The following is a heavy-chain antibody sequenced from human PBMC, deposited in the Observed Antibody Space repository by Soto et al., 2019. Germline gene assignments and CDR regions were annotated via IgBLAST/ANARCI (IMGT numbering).Heavy chain of an antibody. CDR2: IGTAGDT. J-gene: IGHJ4*02. CDR3: ARGRSSGWYDYYFDY. Sequence: EVQLVESGGGLVQPGGSLRLSCAASGFTFSSYDMHWVRQATGKGVEWVSAIGTAGDTYYPGSVKGRFTISRENAKNSLYLQMNSLRAGDTAVYYCARGRSSGWYDYYFDYWGQGTLVTVSS. V-gene: IGHV3-13*01. CDR1: GFTFSSYD. D-gene: IGHD6-19*01.